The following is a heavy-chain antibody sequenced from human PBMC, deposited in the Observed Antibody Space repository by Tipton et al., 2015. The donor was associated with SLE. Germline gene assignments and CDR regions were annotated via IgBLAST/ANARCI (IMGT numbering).Heavy chain of an antibody. CDR3: AREGGALAAAGGFDY. V-gene: IGHV4-59*11. D-gene: IGHD6-13*01. J-gene: IGHJ4*02. CDR1: GGSISSHY. Sequence: LRLSCTVSGGSISSHYWSWIRQPPGKGLEWIGYIYYSGSTYYNPSLKSRVTISVDTSKNQFSLKLSSVTAADTAVYYCAREGGALAAAGGFDYWGQGTLVTVSS. CDR2: IYYSGST.